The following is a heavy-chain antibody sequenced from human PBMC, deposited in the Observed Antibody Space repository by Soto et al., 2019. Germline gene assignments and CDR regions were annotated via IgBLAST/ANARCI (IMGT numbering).Heavy chain of an antibody. CDR3: AKVYGEYYDILGYYFDY. CDR2: ISGSGGST. D-gene: IGHD3-9*01. J-gene: IGHJ4*02. V-gene: IGHV3-23*01. Sequence: GGSLRLSCAASGFTFSSYAMSWVRQAPGKGLEWVSAISGSGGSTYYADSVKGRFTISRDNSKNTLYLQMNSLRAEDTAVYYCAKVYGEYYDILGYYFDYWGQGTLVTVSS. CDR1: GFTFSSYA.